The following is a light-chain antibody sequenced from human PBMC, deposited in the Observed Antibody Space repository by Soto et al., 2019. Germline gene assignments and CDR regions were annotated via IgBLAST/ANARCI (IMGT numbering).Light chain of an antibody. J-gene: IGKJ1*01. CDR2: AAS. V-gene: IGKV1-6*01. CDR1: QGIRND. CDR3: QQYNNYPRT. Sequence: AIQITQSPSSLSASVGDRVTITCRASQGIRNDLGWYQQKPGKAPKLLIYAASSLQSGVPSRFSGSGSGTEFTLTISNLQPDDFATYFCQQYNNYPRTFGQGTKVDIK.